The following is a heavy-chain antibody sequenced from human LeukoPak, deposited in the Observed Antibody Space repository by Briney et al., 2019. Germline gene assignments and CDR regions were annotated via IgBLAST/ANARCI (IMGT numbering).Heavy chain of an antibody. CDR1: GGSISSYY. CDR3: AREGRSTSFDY. CDR2: IYYSGST. J-gene: IGHJ4*02. V-gene: IGHV4-59*01. Sequence: SETLSLTCTVSGGSISSYYWSWIRQPPGKGLEWIGYIYYSGSTNYNPSLKSRVTIPVDTSKNQFSLKLTSVTAADTAVYYCAREGRSTSFDYWGRGTLVTVSS. D-gene: IGHD2-2*01.